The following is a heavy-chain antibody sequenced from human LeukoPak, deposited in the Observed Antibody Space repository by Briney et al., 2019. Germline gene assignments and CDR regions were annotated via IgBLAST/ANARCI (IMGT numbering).Heavy chain of an antibody. CDR2: LNLDGSTT. J-gene: IGHJ4*02. CDR1: GLIFSERW. Sequence: GGSLRLSCVASGLIFSERWMHWVRQAPGKGLVWVSRLNLDGSTTSYADSVKGRFTISRDNAKNTLYLQMNSLRVDDTGVYYCARESSGSYWGWGQGTLVTVSS. V-gene: IGHV3-74*01. D-gene: IGHD1-26*01. CDR3: ARESSGSYWG.